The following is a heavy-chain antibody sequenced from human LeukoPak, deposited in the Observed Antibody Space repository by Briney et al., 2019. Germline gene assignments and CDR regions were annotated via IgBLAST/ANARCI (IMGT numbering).Heavy chain of an antibody. Sequence: ASVKVSCKASGYTFTSYYMHWVRQAPGQGLEWMGWINPNSGGTNYAQKFQGRVTTTRDTSISTAYMELSRLRSDDTAVYYCARTIFWSGYPYFDYWGQGTLVTVSS. V-gene: IGHV1-2*02. CDR2: INPNSGGT. CDR1: GYTFTSYY. J-gene: IGHJ4*02. D-gene: IGHD3-3*01. CDR3: ARTIFWSGYPYFDY.